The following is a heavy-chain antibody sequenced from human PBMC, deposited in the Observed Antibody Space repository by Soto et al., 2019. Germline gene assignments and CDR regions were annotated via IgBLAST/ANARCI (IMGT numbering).Heavy chain of an antibody. CDR2: IKQDGSEK. CDR3: ARDLTGYYYFDY. J-gene: IGHJ4*02. D-gene: IGHD3-9*01. V-gene: IGHV3-7*01. CDR1: GFTFSSYW. Sequence: GGSLRLSCAASGFTFSSYWMSWVRQAPGKGLEWVANIKQDGSEKYYVDSVKGLFTISRDTAKNSLYLQMNSLRAEDTAVYYCARDLTGYYYFDYWGQGTLVTVSS.